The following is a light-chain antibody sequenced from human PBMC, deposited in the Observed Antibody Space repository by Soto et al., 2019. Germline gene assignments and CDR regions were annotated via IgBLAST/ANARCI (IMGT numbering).Light chain of an antibody. CDR3: CSYAGSYHYV. V-gene: IGLV2-11*01. CDR1: SSDVGGYNY. CDR2: DVN. Sequence: QSALTQPRSVSGSPGQSVTISCTGTSSDVGGYNYVSWYQQHPGKAPKLMIYDVNKRPSGVPDRFSGSKSGNTASLTISGLQAEDEADYYCCSYAGSYHYVFGTGTKLTVL. J-gene: IGLJ1*01.